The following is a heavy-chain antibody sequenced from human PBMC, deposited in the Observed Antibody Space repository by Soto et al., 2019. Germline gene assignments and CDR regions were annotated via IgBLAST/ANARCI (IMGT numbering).Heavy chain of an antibody. Sequence: GGSLRLSCAASGFTFSNAWMSWVRQAPGKGLEWVGRIKSKTDGGTTDYAAPVKGRFTISRDDSKNTLYLQMNSLKTEDTAVYYCTTDLKRNWNWWLRYFDYWGQGTLVTVSS. D-gene: IGHD1-7*01. V-gene: IGHV3-15*01. CDR3: TTDLKRNWNWWLRYFDY. CDR1: GFTFSNAW. CDR2: IKSKTDGGTT. J-gene: IGHJ4*02.